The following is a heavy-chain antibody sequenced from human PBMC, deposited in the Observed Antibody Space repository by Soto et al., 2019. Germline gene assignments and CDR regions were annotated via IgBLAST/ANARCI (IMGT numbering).Heavy chain of an antibody. D-gene: IGHD3-22*01. CDR1: GYSFSSYY. Sequence: ASVKASCKASGYSFSSYYMHWVRQAPVQGLEWMGRISPSGGTASYAQKFQGRVTITADKSTSTAYMELSSLRSEDTAVYYCARDLGWQGYYDSSGYRNWFDPWGQGTLVTVSS. V-gene: IGHV1-46*01. CDR2: ISPSGGTA. J-gene: IGHJ5*02. CDR3: ARDLGWQGYYDSSGYRNWFDP.